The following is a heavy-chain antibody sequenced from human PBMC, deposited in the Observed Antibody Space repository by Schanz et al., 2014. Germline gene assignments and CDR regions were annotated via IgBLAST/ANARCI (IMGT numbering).Heavy chain of an antibody. J-gene: IGHJ4*02. D-gene: IGHD6-19*01. CDR1: GDSISSTSYY. CDR2: IYYSGST. CDR3: ARLWGGWRIPDY. Sequence: QLQMQESGPGLVKPSETLSLTCSVSGDSISSTSYYWGWIRQPPGKGLEWIGSIYYSGSTYYNASLRGGVTLPVATPKNRFSLNLTSGTAADSAVYYCARLWGGWRIPDYWGQGTLVTVSS. V-gene: IGHV4-39*01.